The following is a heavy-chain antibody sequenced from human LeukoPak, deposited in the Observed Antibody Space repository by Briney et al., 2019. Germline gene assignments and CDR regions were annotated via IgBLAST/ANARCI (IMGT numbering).Heavy chain of an antibody. D-gene: IGHD1-1*01. CDR1: GFTFSSYA. Sequence: GGSLRLSCAASGFTFSSYAMHWVRQAPGKGLEWVAFIRYDGSNKYYADSVKGRFTISRDNSKNTLYLQMNSLRAEDTAVYYCAKDERSRRYYMDVWGKGTTVTVSS. CDR2: IRYDGSNK. CDR3: AKDERSRRYYMDV. V-gene: IGHV3-30*02. J-gene: IGHJ6*03.